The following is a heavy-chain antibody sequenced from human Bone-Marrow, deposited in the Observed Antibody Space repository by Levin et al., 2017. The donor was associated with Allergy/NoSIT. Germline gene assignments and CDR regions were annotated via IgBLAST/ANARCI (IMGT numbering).Heavy chain of an antibody. Sequence: GESLKISCAASGFTVSTNYMSWVRQAPGKGLEWVSVIYSGGSTFYADSVKGRFTISRDHSKNTLYLQMNSLRAEDTAVYYCARPLFMSNDAFGIWGHGTMVTVSS. V-gene: IGHV3-66*04. CDR2: IYSGGST. CDR3: ARPLFMSNDAFGI. D-gene: IGHD5/OR15-5a*01. CDR1: GFTVSTNY. J-gene: IGHJ3*02.